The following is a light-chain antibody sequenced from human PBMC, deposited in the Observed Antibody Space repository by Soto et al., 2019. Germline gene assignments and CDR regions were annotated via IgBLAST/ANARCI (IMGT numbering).Light chain of an antibody. Sequence: QSALTQPASVSESPGQSITISCTGTSSDVGAYKYVSWYQQHPGKAPNLMIYDVSRRPSGVSNRFSGSKSGNTASLTISGLQAEDEADYYCSSYTTSSTLEFGGGTKLTVL. CDR1: SSDVGAYKY. CDR3: SSYTTSSTLE. CDR2: DVS. V-gene: IGLV2-14*01. J-gene: IGLJ2*01.